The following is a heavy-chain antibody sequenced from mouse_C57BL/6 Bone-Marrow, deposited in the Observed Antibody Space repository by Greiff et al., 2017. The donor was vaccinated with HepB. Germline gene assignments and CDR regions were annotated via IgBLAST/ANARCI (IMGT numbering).Heavy chain of an antibody. CDR3: ARDSSGLAWFAY. J-gene: IGHJ3*01. D-gene: IGHD3-2*02. Sequence: EVQLQQSGPGMVKPSQSLSLTCTVTGYSITSGYDWHWIRHFPGNKLEWMGYISYSGSTNYNPSLKSRISITHDTSKNHFFLKLNSVTTEDTATYYCARDSSGLAWFAYWGQGTLVTVSA. CDR2: ISYSGST. CDR1: GYSITSGYD. V-gene: IGHV3-1*01.